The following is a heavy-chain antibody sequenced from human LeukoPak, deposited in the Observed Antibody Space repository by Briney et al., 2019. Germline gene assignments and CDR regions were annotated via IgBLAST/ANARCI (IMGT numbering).Heavy chain of an antibody. CDR3: ARRDYGYFQH. CDR1: GFIFSDYA. D-gene: IGHD4-17*01. J-gene: IGHJ1*01. V-gene: IGHV3-30-3*01. Sequence: GSLRLSCAASGFIFSDYAMHWVRQAPGKGLEWVAVIAYDGSSQYYADSVKGRFTISRDNSKNMLYLEINGLRADDTAVYYCARRDYGYFQHWGQGTLVTVSS. CDR2: IAYDGSSQ.